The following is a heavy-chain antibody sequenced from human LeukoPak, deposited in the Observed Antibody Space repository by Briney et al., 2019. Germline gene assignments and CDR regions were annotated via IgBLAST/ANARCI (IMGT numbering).Heavy chain of an antibody. CDR1: GSSISSYH. V-gene: IGHV4-59*01. D-gene: IGHD4-17*01. J-gene: IGHJ4*02. Sequence: SETLSLTCTVSGSSISSYHWSWIRQPPGKGLEWIGYIHSSGNTNYNPSLKSRVSMSSDTSKNQFSLKLNSVTPADTAVYSCARGSVTWDYWGQGTLVTVSS. CDR3: ARGSVTWDY. CDR2: IHSSGNT.